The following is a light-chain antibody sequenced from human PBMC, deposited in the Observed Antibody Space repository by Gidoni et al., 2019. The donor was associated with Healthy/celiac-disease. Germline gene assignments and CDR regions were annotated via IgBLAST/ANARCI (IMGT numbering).Light chain of an antibody. Sequence: SYVLTQPPSVSVAPGQTARITCGGNNIGSKSVHWYQQKPGQAPVLVVYDDSDRPSGNPERFSGSNSGNTATLTISRVEAGDEADYYCQVWDSRNVVFGGGTKLTVL. V-gene: IGLV3-21*02. CDR2: DDS. J-gene: IGLJ2*01. CDR3: QVWDSRNVV. CDR1: NIGSKS.